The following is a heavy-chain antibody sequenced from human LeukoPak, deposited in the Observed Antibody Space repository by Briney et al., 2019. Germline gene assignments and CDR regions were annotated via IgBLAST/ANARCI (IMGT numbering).Heavy chain of an antibody. D-gene: IGHD6-13*01. V-gene: IGHV3-48*02. CDR2: ISSTSITI. Sequence: GGSLRLSCAASGFTFSSYNMNWVRQAPGKGLEWVSYISSTSITIHYADPVKGRFTISRDNAKNSLYLQMNSLRDEDTAVYYCARDQISSSLYKEPLDYWGQGTLVTVSS. J-gene: IGHJ4*02. CDR3: ARDQISSSLYKEPLDY. CDR1: GFTFSSYN.